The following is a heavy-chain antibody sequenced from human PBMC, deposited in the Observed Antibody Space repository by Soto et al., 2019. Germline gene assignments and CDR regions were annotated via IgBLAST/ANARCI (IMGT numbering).Heavy chain of an antibody. D-gene: IGHD1-26*01. Sequence: TLSLTFSVSGGAISIADHYCSWIRQRPGKGLGWMGYIYHSGNTHYNPSLKTRITISIDKSTNRFYLHLTSVTAADTAVYFCAKQRWEVENNDFDPWGQGALVTVSS. CDR3: AKQRWEVENNDFDP. CDR1: GGAISIADHY. V-gene: IGHV4-30-4*01. CDR2: IYHSGNT. J-gene: IGHJ5*02.